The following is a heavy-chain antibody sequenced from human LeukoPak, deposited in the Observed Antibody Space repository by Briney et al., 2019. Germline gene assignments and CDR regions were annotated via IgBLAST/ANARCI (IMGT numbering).Heavy chain of an antibody. D-gene: IGHD2-21*02. CDR2: IRYDGSNK. V-gene: IGHV3-30*02. CDR1: GFTFSSYG. Sequence: GGSLRLSCAASGFTFSSYGMHWVRQAPGKGLEWVAFIRYDGSNKYYADSVKGRFTISRDNSKNTLYLQTNSLRAEDTAVYYCAKWGCSGSDCYPFDYWGQGTLVTVSS. J-gene: IGHJ4*02. CDR3: AKWGCSGSDCYPFDY.